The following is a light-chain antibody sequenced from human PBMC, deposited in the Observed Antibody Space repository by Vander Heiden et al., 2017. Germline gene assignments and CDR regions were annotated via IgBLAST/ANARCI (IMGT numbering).Light chain of an antibody. CDR2: GAS. J-gene: IGKJ2*01. CDR3: QQYGSSLYT. CDR1: QSINSIY. Sequence: EIVLTQSPGTLSLSPGERATLSCRASQSINSIYLAWYQQKPGQAPRLLIYGASSRATGISDRFRGSGSGTDFTLTISRLEPEDFAVYYCQQYGSSLYTFGQGTKLEIK. V-gene: IGKV3-20*01.